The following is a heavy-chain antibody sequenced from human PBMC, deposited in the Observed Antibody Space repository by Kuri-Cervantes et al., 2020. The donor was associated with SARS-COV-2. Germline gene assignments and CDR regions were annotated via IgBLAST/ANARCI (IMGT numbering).Heavy chain of an antibody. D-gene: IGHD2-2*01. CDR1: GFTFSSYA. CDR3: ARSSVPAEFDY. J-gene: IGHJ4*02. CDR2: ISGSGSTI. Sequence: GGSLRLSCAASGFTFSSYAMSWVRQAPGKGLEWVSAISGSGSTIYYADSVKGRFTISRDNAKNSLYLQMNSLRAEDTAVYYCARSSVPAEFDYWGQGTLVTVSS. V-gene: IGHV3-48*04.